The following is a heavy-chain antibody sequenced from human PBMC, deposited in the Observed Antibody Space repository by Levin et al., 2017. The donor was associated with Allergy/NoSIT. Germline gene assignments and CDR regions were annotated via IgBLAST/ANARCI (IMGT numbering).Heavy chain of an antibody. Sequence: LSLTCAASGFTFDECAMHWVRQAPGKGLEWVSGINWNSGSIDYADSVKGRFTISRDNAKNSLYLQMNSLRAEDTALYYCAKDPSRFLEWLGRLGYGMDVWGQGTTVTVSS. J-gene: IGHJ6*02. CDR1: GFTFDECA. CDR2: INWNSGSI. CDR3: AKDPSRFLEWLGRLGYGMDV. V-gene: IGHV3-9*01. D-gene: IGHD3-3*01.